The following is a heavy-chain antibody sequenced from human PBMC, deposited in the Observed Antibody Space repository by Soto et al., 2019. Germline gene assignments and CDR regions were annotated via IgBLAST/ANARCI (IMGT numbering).Heavy chain of an antibody. CDR1: GYTFTSYG. V-gene: IGHV1-18*01. D-gene: IGHD5-12*01. CDR2: ISAYNGNT. J-gene: IGHJ4*02. CDR3: ARDRRTDSGYPRPFDY. Sequence: ASVKVSCKASGYTFTSYGISWVRQAPGQGLEWMGWISAYNGNTNYAQKLQGRVTMTTDTSTSTAYMELRSLRSDDTAVYYCARDRRTDSGYPRPFDYWGQGTLVTVSS.